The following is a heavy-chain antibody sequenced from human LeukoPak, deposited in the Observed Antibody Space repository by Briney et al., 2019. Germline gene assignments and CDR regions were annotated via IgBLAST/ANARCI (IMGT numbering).Heavy chain of an antibody. Sequence: GGSLRLSCAASGFTFSSYSMNWVRQAPGKGLEWVSYISSSGTTIYYADSVKGRFTISRDYAKKSLYLQMNSLRAEDTAVYYCARVPYLSFGEAYFDYWGQGTLVTVSS. CDR3: ARVPYLSFGEAYFDY. CDR2: ISSSGTTI. D-gene: IGHD3-10*01. V-gene: IGHV3-48*04. J-gene: IGHJ4*02. CDR1: GFTFSSYS.